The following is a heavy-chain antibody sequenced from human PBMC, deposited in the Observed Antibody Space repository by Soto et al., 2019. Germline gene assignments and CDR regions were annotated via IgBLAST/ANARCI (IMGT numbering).Heavy chain of an antibody. V-gene: IGHV3-30*18. CDR1: GFTFSSYG. CDR2: ISYDGSNK. D-gene: IGHD3-22*01. Sequence: QVQLVESGGGVVQPGRSLRLSCAASGFTFSSYGMHWVRQAPGKGLEWVAVISYDGSNKYYADSVKGRFTISRDNSKNTLYLQMNSLRAEDTAVYYCAKVHPSRYYYDSSGYGADFDYWGQGTLVTVSS. CDR3: AKVHPSRYYYDSSGYGADFDY. J-gene: IGHJ4*02.